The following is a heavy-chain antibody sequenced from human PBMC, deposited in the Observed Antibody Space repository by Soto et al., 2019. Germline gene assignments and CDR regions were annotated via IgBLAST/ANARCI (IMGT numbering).Heavy chain of an antibody. CDR2: IYSSGNT. J-gene: IGHJ5*02. CDR3: ARGQRFSDWFDP. V-gene: IGHV4-4*07. D-gene: IGHD3-3*01. CDR1: GGTISGYY. Sequence: QVHLQESGPGLVKPSETLSLTCSVSGGTISGYYWTWIRQPAGKGLEWIGRIYSSGNTKYNPSLRVRVTVSLDTSNNPFSLRLASVTAADTAVYDCARGQRFSDWFDPWGQGTLVTVSS.